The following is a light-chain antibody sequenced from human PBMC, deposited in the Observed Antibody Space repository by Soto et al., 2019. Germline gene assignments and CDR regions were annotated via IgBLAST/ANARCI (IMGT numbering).Light chain of an antibody. CDR3: QQYNNWPPWT. CDR1: QSVSSN. J-gene: IGKJ1*01. Sequence: EIVMTQSPGTLSVAPGEGATLSCRASQSVSSNVAWYQQKPGQAPRLLIYGASIRATGIPARFGGSGSGTEFTLTISSLQSEDFAVYYCQQYNNWPPWTFGQGTKVEIK. CDR2: GAS. V-gene: IGKV3-15*01.